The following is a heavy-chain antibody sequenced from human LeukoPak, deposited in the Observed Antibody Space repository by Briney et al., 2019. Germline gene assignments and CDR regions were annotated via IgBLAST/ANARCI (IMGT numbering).Heavy chain of an antibody. V-gene: IGHV3-23*01. D-gene: IGHD5-24*01. CDR3: AKREMGPPYFDS. CDR2: ITGSGGST. CDR1: GYTFTSYG. Sequence: ASVKVSCKASGYTFTSYGISCVRQAPGQGVEWVSGITGSGGSTYYADSVKSRFTISRYNYKNPLYLQINRLRAEDTAVYYCAKREMGPPYFDSWGQGTLVTVSP. J-gene: IGHJ4*02.